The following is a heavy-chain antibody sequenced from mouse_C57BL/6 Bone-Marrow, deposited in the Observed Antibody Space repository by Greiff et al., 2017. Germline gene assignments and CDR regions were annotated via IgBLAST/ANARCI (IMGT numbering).Heavy chain of an antibody. CDR3: AREEHGSSPIGYFDV. J-gene: IGHJ1*03. V-gene: IGHV3-1*01. D-gene: IGHD1-1*01. Sequence: VQLKESGPGMVKPSQSLSLTCTVTGYSITSGYDWHWIRHFPGNKLEWMGYISYSGSTNYNPSLKSRISITHDTSKNHFFLKLNSVTTEDTATYYCAREEHGSSPIGYFDVWGTGTTVTVSS. CDR2: ISYSGST. CDR1: GYSITSGYD.